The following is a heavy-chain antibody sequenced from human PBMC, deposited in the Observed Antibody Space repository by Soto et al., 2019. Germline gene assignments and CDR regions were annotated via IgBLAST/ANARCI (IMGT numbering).Heavy chain of an antibody. Sequence: EVQLVESGGGLVQPGGSLRLSCAASGFTFSSYSMNWVRQAPGKGLEWVSYISSSSSTIYYADSVKGRFTISRDNAKNSLYLQMNSLIAEDTAVDYCARDTVEQWLVRSPYWYFDLWGRGTLVTVSS. CDR1: GFTFSSYS. CDR2: ISSSSSTI. V-gene: IGHV3-48*01. D-gene: IGHD6-19*01. CDR3: ARDTVEQWLVRSPYWYFDL. J-gene: IGHJ2*01.